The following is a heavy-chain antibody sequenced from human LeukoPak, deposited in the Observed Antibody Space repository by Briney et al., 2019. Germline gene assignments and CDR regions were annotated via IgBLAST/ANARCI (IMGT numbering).Heavy chain of an antibody. CDR2: INPNSGGT. J-gene: IGHJ4*02. V-gene: IGHV1-2*02. CDR3: ARCSGGSCLWYYFDY. CDR1: GYTFTGYY. Sequence: GASVKVSCKASGYTFTGYYMHWVRQAPGQGLEWMGWINPNSGGTNYAQKLQGRVTMTTDTSTSTAYMELRSLRSDDTAVYYCARCSGGSCLWYYFDYWGQGTLVTVSS. D-gene: IGHD2-15*01.